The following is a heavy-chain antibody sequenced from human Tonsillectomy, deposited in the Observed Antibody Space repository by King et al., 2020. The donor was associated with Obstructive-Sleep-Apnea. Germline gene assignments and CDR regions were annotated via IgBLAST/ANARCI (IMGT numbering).Heavy chain of an antibody. V-gene: IGHV3-30*18. CDR2: ISYDGNNK. CDR3: AKDLYSGYGTDS. Sequence: VHLVESGGGVVQPGRSLRLSCAAPGFTFSNYGMHWVRQAPGKGLEGVAVISYDGNNKFYADSVKGRFTISRDNSKNTLYLQMNSLRAEDTAVYYCAKDLYSGYGTDSWGQGTLVTVSS. D-gene: IGHD5-12*01. CDR1: GFTFSNYG. J-gene: IGHJ4*02.